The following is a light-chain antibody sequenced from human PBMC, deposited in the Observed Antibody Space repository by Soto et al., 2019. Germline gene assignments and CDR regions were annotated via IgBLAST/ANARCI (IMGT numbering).Light chain of an antibody. V-gene: IGLV1-44*01. CDR3: ASWDDSLSGGV. CDR1: NSNIGTYT. Sequence: QSALTQPPSASGTPGQRVIISCSGSNSNIGTYTVNWYQQLPGTAPKLLIYTDYQRPSGVPDRFSGSKSGTSASLAISGLQSEDEADYYCASWDDSLSGGVFGGGTKLTVL. J-gene: IGLJ3*02. CDR2: TDY.